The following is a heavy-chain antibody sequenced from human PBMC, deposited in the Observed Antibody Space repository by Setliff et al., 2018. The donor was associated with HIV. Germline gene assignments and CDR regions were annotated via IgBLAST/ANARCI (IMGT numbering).Heavy chain of an antibody. V-gene: IGHV4-4*07. D-gene: IGHD2-21*02. CDR1: GGSIGGFY. Sequence: SETLSLTCTVSGGSIGGFYWNWIRQSAGKGLQWIGRIYDTGSTKYNPSLKSRLTISVDTSKSQFSLKLSSVTAADTAVYYCARGVPLLPPHYWGQGTLVTVSS. CDR3: ARGVPLLPPHY. CDR2: IYDTGST. J-gene: IGHJ4*02.